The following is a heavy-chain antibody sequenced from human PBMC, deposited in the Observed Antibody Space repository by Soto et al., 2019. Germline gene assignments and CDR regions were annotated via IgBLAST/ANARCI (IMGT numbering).Heavy chain of an antibody. CDR2: IDGSGGST. Sequence: PGGSLRLSCAASGFTFSSYAMSWVRQAPGKGLEWVSAIDGSGGSTYYADSVKGRFTISRDNSKNTLYLQMNSLRAEDTAVYYCAKDGAAAGIFYYYYYGMDVWGQGTTVTVSS. D-gene: IGHD6-13*01. CDR1: GFTFSSYA. V-gene: IGHV3-23*01. CDR3: AKDGAAAGIFYYYYYGMDV. J-gene: IGHJ6*02.